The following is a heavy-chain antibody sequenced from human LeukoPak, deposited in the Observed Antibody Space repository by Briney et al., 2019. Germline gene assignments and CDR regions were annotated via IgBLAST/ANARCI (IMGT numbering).Heavy chain of an antibody. CDR1: GGPFSSYA. V-gene: IGHV1-69*05. CDR2: IVPIFGTT. D-gene: IGHD3-3*01. J-gene: IGHJ4*02. CDR3: VRGPPLGEGPTWFDY. Sequence: ASVKVSCKASGGPFSSYAFSWVRQAPGQGLEWMGGIVPIFGTTNYAEKFQGRVTIITDESTGTAYMELNSLGSDDTAIYYCVRGPPLGEGPTWFDYWGQGTLVTVSS.